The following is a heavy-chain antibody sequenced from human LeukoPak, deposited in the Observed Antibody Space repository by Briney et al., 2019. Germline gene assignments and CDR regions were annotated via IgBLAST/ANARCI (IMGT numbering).Heavy chain of an antibody. Sequence: ASVKVSCKASGYTFTGAYMHWVRQAPGQGLEWIGWINPNSGGTQFAQKFQGRVTMTRDTSISTAYMELDRLRSDDTAVYYCARVLFNSGYDFWGQGTLVTVSS. J-gene: IGHJ4*02. CDR2: INPNSGGT. CDR1: GYTFTGAY. CDR3: ARVLFNSGYDF. V-gene: IGHV1-2*02. D-gene: IGHD2-21*01.